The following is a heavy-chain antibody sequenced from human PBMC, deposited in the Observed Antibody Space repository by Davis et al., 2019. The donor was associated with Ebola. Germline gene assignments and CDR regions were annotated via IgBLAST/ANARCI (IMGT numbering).Heavy chain of an antibody. CDR2: ISSSSSTI. Sequence: GEPLKISCAASGFTFSSYTMNWVRQAPGKGLEWISYISSSSSTIYYADSVKGRFTISRDNAKSSLCLQMHTLRAEDTAVYYCARDVPGITIFGVTPQDYYLDVWGKGTTVTVSS. D-gene: IGHD3-3*01. J-gene: IGHJ6*03. CDR1: GFTFSSYT. V-gene: IGHV3-48*04. CDR3: ARDVPGITIFGVTPQDYYLDV.